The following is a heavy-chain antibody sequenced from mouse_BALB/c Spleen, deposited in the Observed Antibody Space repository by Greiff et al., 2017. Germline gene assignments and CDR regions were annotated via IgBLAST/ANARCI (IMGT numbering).Heavy chain of an antibody. J-gene: IGHJ2*01. CDR2: ISYSGST. CDR1: GDSITSGY. D-gene: IGHD1-1*01. CDR3: ARLRIYYYGSSWYFDY. Sequence: VQLQQSGPSLVKPSQTLSLTCSVTGDSITSGYWNWIRKFPGNKLEYMGYISYSGSTYYNPSLKSRISITRDTSKNQYYLQLNSVTTEDTATYYCARLRIYYYGSSWYFDYWGQGTTLTVSS. V-gene: IGHV3-8*02.